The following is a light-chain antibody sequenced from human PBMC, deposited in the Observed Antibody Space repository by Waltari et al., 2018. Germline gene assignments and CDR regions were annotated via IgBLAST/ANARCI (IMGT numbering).Light chain of an antibody. CDR2: RKQ. V-gene: IGLV1-40*01. Sequence: QSVLTQPPSVSGAPGQRVTISCTGSRSNIGAVYDVQWYQQIPGTAPKVLIYRKQKRPSGVPDRLAGSKSGTSASLAITGLQAEDEADYYCQSYDANLSGWVFGGGTKVTV. J-gene: IGLJ3*02. CDR1: RSNIGAVYD. CDR3: QSYDANLSGWV.